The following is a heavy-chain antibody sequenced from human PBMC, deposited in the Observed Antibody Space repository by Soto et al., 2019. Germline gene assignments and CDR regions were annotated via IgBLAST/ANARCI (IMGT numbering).Heavy chain of an antibody. D-gene: IGHD6-13*01. CDR1: GFTLSDYW. CDR3: ARAVAAGGSF. J-gene: IGHJ4*02. CDR2: IKQDGSQK. Sequence: GGSLRLSCAASGFTLSDYWMSWVRQAPGKGLEWVANIKQDGSQKYYVDSVRGRFTISRDNAKNSLYLQMNSLRAEDTAVYYCARAVAAGGSFWGQGTLVTVSS. V-gene: IGHV3-7*01.